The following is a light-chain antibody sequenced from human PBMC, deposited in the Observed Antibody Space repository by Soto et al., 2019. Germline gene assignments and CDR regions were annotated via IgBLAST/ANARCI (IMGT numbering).Light chain of an antibody. CDR3: SSYTPGSTDV. J-gene: IGLJ1*01. V-gene: IGLV2-14*01. Sequence: QSALTQPASVSGSPGHSITISCTGTSRDIGFFNYVSWYQQFPGNAPKLIIFEVTNRTSGVSNRVSASKSGNTASLTISGLQAEDGADYYCSSYTPGSTDVFGTGTKLTVL. CDR1: SRDIGFFNY. CDR2: EVT.